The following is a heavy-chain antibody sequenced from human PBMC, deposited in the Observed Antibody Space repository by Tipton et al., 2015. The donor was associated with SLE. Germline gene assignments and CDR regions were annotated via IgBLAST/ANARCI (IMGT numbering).Heavy chain of an antibody. CDR1: GGSFSGYY. CDR3: ARVSTQGWFDP. D-gene: IGHD6-13*01. CDR2: INHSGST. Sequence: TLSLTCAVYGGSFSGYYWSWIRQPPGKGLEWIGEINHSGSTYYNPSLKSRVTISVDTSKNQFSLKLSSVTAADTAVYYCARVSTQGWFDPWGQGTLVTVSS. V-gene: IGHV4-34*01. J-gene: IGHJ5*02.